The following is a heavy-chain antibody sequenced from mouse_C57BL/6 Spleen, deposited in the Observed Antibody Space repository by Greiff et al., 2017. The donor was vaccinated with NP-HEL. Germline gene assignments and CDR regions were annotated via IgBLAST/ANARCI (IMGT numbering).Heavy chain of an antibody. Sequence: VQLKESGPELVKPGASVKISCKASGYSFTDYNMNWVKQSNGKSLEWIGVINPNYGTTSYNQKFKGKATLTVDQSSSTAYMQLNSLTSEDSAVYYCARGDYGSSYGYYFDYWGQGTTLTVSS. CDR3: ARGDYGSSYGYYFDY. CDR2: INPNYGTT. D-gene: IGHD1-1*01. CDR1: GYSFTDYN. J-gene: IGHJ2*01. V-gene: IGHV1-39*01.